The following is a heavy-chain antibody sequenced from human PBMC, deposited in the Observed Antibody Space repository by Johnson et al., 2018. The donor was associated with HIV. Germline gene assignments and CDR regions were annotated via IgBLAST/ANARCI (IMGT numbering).Heavy chain of an antibody. Sequence: LVQPGGSLRLSCAASGFTFSSYDMHWVRQGTGKGLEWVSAIGTAGDTYYPGSVKGRFTISRENAKNSLYLQMNSLRAGDTAVYYCARESPGYAFDIWGQGTMVTVSS. V-gene: IGHV3-13*01. CDR3: ARESPGYAFDI. J-gene: IGHJ3*02. CDR1: GFTFSSYD. CDR2: IGTAGDT. D-gene: IGHD1-1*01.